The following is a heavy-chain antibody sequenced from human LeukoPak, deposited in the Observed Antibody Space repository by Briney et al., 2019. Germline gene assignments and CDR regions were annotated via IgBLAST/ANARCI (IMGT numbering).Heavy chain of an antibody. Sequence: GGSLRLSCTTSGFSFNTYSMSWVRQAPGKGLEWVANIKQDGSEKYYVDSVKGRFTISRDNAKNSLYLQMNSLRAEDTAVYYCARYNSGTFSFDYWGQGTLVAVSS. D-gene: IGHD3-10*01. V-gene: IGHV3-7*01. CDR2: IKQDGSEK. CDR1: GFSFNTYS. CDR3: ARYNSGTFSFDY. J-gene: IGHJ4*02.